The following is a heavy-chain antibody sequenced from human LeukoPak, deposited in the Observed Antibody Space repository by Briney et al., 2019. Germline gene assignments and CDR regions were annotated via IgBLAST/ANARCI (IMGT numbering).Heavy chain of an antibody. D-gene: IGHD7-27*01. V-gene: IGHV4-59*01. CDR1: GGSISSYY. Sequence: SETLSLTCTVSGGSISSYYWSWVRQPPGKGLEWIGYIYYGGSTNYNPSLKSRVTISVDTSKNHFSLKLSSVTAADTAVYYCARDQLGWADYWGQGTLVTVSS. CDR2: IYYGGST. CDR3: ARDQLGWADY. J-gene: IGHJ4*02.